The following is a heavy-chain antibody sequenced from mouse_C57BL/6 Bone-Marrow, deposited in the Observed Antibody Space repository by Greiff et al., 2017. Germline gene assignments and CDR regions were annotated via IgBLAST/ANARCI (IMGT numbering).Heavy chain of an antibody. CDR3: TTWDGGFAY. J-gene: IGHJ3*01. D-gene: IGHD2-3*01. Sequence: EVQRVESGAELVRPGASVKLSCTASGFNIKDDYMHWVKQRPEQGLGWIGWIDPEYGDTEYASRFQGKATITADTSSHTASLQLSSLTSEDTAVYYCTTWDGGFAYWGQGTLVTVSA. CDR1: GFNIKDDY. CDR2: IDPEYGDT. V-gene: IGHV14-4*01.